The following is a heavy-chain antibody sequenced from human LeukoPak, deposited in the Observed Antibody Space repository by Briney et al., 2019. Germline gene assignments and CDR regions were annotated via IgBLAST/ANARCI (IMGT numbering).Heavy chain of an antibody. CDR1: GXSISSYY. V-gene: IGHV4-59*01. D-gene: IGHD3-22*01. Sequence: SETLSLTCTVSGXSISSYYWSWIRQPPGKGLEWIGYIYYSGSTNYNPSLKSRVTISVDTSKNQFSLKLSSVTAADTAVYYCARDSSGYLRYWYFDLWGRGTLVTVSS. CDR2: IYYSGST. CDR3: ARDSSGYLRYWYFDL. J-gene: IGHJ2*01.